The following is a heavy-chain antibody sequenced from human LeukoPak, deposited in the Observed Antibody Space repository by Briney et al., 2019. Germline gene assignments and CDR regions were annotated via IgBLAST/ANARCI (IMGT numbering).Heavy chain of an antibody. CDR2: IYHSGST. D-gene: IGHD2-2*02. V-gene: IGHV4-30-2*01. J-gene: IGHJ3*02. CDR1: GGSISSGGYY. CDR3: ARFLFGGDIVVVPAAIGGDAFDI. Sequence: PSETLSLTCTVSGGSISSGGYYWSWIRQPPGKGLEWIGYIYHSGSTYYNPSLKSRVTISVDRSKNQFSLKLSSVTAADTAVYYCARFLFGGDIVVVPAAIGGDAFDIWGQGTMVTVSS.